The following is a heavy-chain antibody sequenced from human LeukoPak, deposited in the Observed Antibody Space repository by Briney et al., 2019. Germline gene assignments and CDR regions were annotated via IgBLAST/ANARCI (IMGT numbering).Heavy chain of an antibody. V-gene: IGHV4-34*01. Sequence: SETLSLTCAVYGGSFSGYYWSWIRQPPGKGLEWIGEINHSGSTNYNPSLKSRVTISVDKSKNQFSLKLSSVTAADTAVYYCARDERNPLWFGESTSHGEYGMDVWGQGTTVTVSS. CDR1: GGSFSGYY. J-gene: IGHJ6*02. CDR2: INHSGST. D-gene: IGHD3-10*01. CDR3: ARDERNPLWFGESTSHGEYGMDV.